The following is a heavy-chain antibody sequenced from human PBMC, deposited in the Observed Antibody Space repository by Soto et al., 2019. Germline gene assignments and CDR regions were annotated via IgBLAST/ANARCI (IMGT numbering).Heavy chain of an antibody. Sequence: SETLSLTCTVSGGSINTDAHYWGWIRQPPGKGLEWISSINYNGRTYYKPPLKSRVTVSLDNAKNTLYLQMSSLRAEDTAVYYCAKRTSMSGNYYFDYWGQGTLVTVSS. CDR1: GGSINTDAHY. J-gene: IGHJ4*02. CDR3: AKRTSMSGNYYFDY. CDR2: INYNGRT. V-gene: IGHV4-39*01. D-gene: IGHD3-10*01.